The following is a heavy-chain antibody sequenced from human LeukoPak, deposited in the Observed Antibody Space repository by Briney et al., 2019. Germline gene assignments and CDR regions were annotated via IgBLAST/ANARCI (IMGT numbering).Heavy chain of an antibody. J-gene: IGHJ4*02. CDR1: GFTFSSYE. V-gene: IGHV3-48*03. Sequence: GGSLRLSCAASGFTFSSYEMNWVRQAPGKGLEWVSYISSSGSTIYYADSVKGRFTISRDNAKNSLYLQMNSLRAEDTAVYYCARDRYSYGFDYWGQGTLVTVSS. CDR3: ARDRYSYGFDY. D-gene: IGHD5-18*01. CDR2: ISSSGSTI.